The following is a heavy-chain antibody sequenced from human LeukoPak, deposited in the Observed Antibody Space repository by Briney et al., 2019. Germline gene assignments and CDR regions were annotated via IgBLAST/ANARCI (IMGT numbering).Heavy chain of an antibody. D-gene: IGHD6-13*01. J-gene: IGHJ4*02. CDR3: AKGEGQQRLIDY. V-gene: IGHV3-30*02. CDR1: GFTFSSYD. Sequence: GGSLRLSCAASGFTFSSYDMHWVRQAPGKGLEWVAFIRYDGVNKYYADSVKGRFAISRDNSKNTLYLQMNSLRDEDTAVYYCAKGEGQQRLIDYWGQGTLVTVSS. CDR2: IRYDGVNK.